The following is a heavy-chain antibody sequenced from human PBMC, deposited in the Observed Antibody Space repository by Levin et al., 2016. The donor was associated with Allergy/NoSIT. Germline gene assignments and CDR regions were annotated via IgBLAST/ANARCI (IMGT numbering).Heavy chain of an antibody. V-gene: IGHV3-66*01. J-gene: IGHJ5*02. CDR1: GFTVSSNY. CDR3: ARDPPKDRGRFDP. D-gene: IGHD2-15*01. CDR2: LYSGGST. Sequence: GESLKISCAASGFTVSSNYMSWVRQAPGSGLEWVSVLYSGGSTYYADSVKGRFTTSRDNSKNTLYLQMNSLRAEDTAVYYCARDPPKDRGRFDPWGQGTLVTVSS.